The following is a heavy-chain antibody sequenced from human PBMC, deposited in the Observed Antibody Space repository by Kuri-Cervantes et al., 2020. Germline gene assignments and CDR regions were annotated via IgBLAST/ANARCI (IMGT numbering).Heavy chain of an antibody. V-gene: IGHV1-24*01. J-gene: IGHJ6*03. CDR2: FDPEDGET. D-gene: IGHD3-10*01. CDR3: ARGPAERYGSGSYYMDV. Sequence: ASVKVSCKVSGYTLTELSMHWVRQAPGKGLEWMGGFDPEDGETIYAQKFQGRVTMTEDTSTDTAYMFLSSLRSEDTAVYYCARGPAERYGSGSYYMDVWGNGTTVTVSS. CDR1: GYTLTELS.